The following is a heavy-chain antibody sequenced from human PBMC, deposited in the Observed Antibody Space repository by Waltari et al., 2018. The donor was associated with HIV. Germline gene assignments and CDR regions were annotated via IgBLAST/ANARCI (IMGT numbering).Heavy chain of an antibody. CDR3: ARDIAAAGYYYYYYGMDV. CDR2: INPNSGGT. J-gene: IGHJ6*02. D-gene: IGHD6-13*01. Sequence: APGQGLEWMGWINPNSGGTNYAQKFQGRVTMTRDTSISTAYMELSRLRSDDTAVYYCARDIAAAGYYYYYYGMDVWGQGTTVTVSS. V-gene: IGHV1-2*02.